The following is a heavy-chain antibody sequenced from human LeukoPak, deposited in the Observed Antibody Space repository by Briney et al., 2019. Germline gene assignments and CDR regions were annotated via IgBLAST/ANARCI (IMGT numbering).Heavy chain of an antibody. J-gene: IGHJ4*02. CDR2: VYYSGTT. V-gene: IGHV4-59*12. CDR1: GFTFSSYS. D-gene: IGHD2-21*02. Sequence: GSLRLSCAASGFTFSSYSMMWVRQAPGKGLEWIGSVYYSGTTHYESSLKSRVSISIDTSKTQFALKVNSVTVADTAVYYCARILDLVTTKTIDYWGQGSLVIVSS. CDR3: ARILDLVTTKTIDY.